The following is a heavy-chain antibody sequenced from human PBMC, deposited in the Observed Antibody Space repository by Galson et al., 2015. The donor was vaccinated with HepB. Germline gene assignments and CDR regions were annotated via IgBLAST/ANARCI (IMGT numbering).Heavy chain of an antibody. D-gene: IGHD3-10*01. Sequence: SVKVSCKDSGGTFSSYAISWVRQAPGQGLEWMGGIIPIFGTANYAQKFQGRDTITADESTSTAYMELSSLRSENTAVYYCPSARITMVRGVPNNYNGMDVLGQETTVTVSS. J-gene: IGHJ6*02. CDR1: GGTFSSYA. V-gene: IGHV1-69*13. CDR3: PSARITMVRGVPNNYNGMDV. CDR2: IIPIFGTA.